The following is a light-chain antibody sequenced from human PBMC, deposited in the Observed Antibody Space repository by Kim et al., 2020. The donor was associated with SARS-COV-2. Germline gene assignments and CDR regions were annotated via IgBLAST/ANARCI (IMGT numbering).Light chain of an antibody. Sequence: SVKLTCTLSSGHSSYIIAWHQQQPGKAPRYLMKLEGSGSYSKGSGVPGRSSGSSSGAARYLTISNLQSEDEADYYCETWDSNTWVFGGGTQLTVL. CDR2: LEGSGSY. CDR3: ETWDSNTWV. V-gene: IGLV4-60*03. J-gene: IGLJ3*02. CDR1: SGHSSYI.